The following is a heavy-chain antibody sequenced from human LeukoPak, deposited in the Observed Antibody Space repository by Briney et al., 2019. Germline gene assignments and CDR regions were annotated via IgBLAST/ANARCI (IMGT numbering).Heavy chain of an antibody. D-gene: IGHD2-21*02. CDR1: GFTFNTYT. Sequence: GGSLRLSSAASGFTFNTYTMSWVRQAPGKGLEWVSSINTRSSNIYYADSVKGRFTVSRDNTKNSLYLQMNSLRAEDTAVYFCAKESGDCGADCLALNDYWGQGTLVTVSS. CDR3: AKESGDCGADCLALNDY. CDR2: INTRSSNI. J-gene: IGHJ4*02. V-gene: IGHV3-21*01.